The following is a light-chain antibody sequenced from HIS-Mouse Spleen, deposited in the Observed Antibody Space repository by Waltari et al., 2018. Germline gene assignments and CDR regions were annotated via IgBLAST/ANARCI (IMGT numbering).Light chain of an antibody. CDR3: YSAADNNLKV. CDR2: KDS. J-gene: IGLJ1*01. Sequence: SYELTQPSSVSVSPGQTARITCSADVLAKKYARWFQQKPGQAPVLVIYKDSERPSGIPERFSGSSSGTTVTLTISGAQVEDEADYYCYSAADNNLKVFGTGTKVTVL. V-gene: IGLV3-27*01. CDR1: VLAKKY.